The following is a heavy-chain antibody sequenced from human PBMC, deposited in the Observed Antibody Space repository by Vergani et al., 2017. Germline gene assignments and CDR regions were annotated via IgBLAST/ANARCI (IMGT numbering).Heavy chain of an antibody. CDR3: AGGRQDYYDSSGDSHRWFDP. J-gene: IGHJ5*02. CDR2: IIPIFGTA. Sequence: QVQLVQSGAEVKKPGSSVKVSCKASGGTFSSYAISWVRQAPGQGLEWMGGIIPIFGTANYAQKFQGRVTITADESTSTAYMELSSLRSEGTAVYYCAGGRQDYYDSSGDSHRWFDPWGQGTLVTVSS. CDR1: GGTFSSYA. D-gene: IGHD3-22*01. V-gene: IGHV1-69*01.